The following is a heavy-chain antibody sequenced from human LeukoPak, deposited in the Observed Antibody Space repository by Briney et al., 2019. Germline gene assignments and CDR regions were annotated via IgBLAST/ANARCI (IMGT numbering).Heavy chain of an antibody. Sequence: PGGSLRLSCAASGFTFSSYAMSWVRQAPGKGLEWVSAISSSSTSTYHADSVKGRFTISRDNSKNTLYLQMNSLRAEDTAVYYCAKMITFGGVIARSFDYWGQGTLVTVSS. CDR3: AKMITFGGVIARSFDY. CDR1: GFTFSSYA. V-gene: IGHV3-23*01. J-gene: IGHJ4*02. CDR2: ISSSSTST. D-gene: IGHD3-16*02.